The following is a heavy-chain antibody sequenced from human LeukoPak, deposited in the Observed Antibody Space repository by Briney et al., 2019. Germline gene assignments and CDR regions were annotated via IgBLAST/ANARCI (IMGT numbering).Heavy chain of an antibody. Sequence: SETLSLTCTVSGGSISSSYWSWIRQPPGKGLEWIGYIYYSGSTNYNPSLKSRVTISVDTSKNQFSLKLSSVTAADTAVYYCARDYYGSGRYDYWGQGTLVTVSS. CDR2: IYYSGST. CDR1: GGSISSSY. J-gene: IGHJ4*02. V-gene: IGHV4-59*01. CDR3: ARDYYGSGRYDY. D-gene: IGHD3-10*01.